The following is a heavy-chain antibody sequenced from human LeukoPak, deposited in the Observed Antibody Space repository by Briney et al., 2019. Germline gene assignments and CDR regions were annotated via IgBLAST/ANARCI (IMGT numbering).Heavy chain of an antibody. Sequence: SETLSLTCTVSGGSISSYYWSWIRQPPGKGLEWIGYIYYSGSTNYNPSLKSRVTISVDTSKNQFSLKPSSVTAADTAVYYCARHLGAAAQSDPWGQGTLVTVSS. CDR3: ARHLGAAAQSDP. D-gene: IGHD6-13*01. V-gene: IGHV4-59*08. CDR2: IYYSGST. J-gene: IGHJ5*02. CDR1: GGSISSYY.